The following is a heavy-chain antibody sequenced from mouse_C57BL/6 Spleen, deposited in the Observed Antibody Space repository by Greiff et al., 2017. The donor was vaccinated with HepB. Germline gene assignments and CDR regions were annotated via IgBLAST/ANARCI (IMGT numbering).Heavy chain of an antibody. V-gene: IGHV1-18*01. J-gene: IGHJ4*01. CDR2: INPNNGGT. D-gene: IGHD2-2*01. CDR3: ARSWGGYDVDYAMDY. CDR1: DYN. Sequence: DYNMDWVKQSHGKSLEWIGDINPNNGGTIYNQKFKGKATLTVDKSSSTAYMELRSLTSEDTAVYYCARSWGGYDVDYAMDYWGQGTSVTVSS.